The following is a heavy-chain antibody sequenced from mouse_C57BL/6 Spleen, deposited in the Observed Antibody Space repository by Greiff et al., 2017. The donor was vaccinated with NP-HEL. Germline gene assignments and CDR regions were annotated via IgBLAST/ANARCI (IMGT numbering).Heavy chain of an antibody. J-gene: IGHJ1*03. D-gene: IGHD2-3*01. V-gene: IGHV5-4*01. CDR1: GFTFSSSA. CDR3: ARDQTVTTRYFDV. CDR2: ISDGGGYT. Sequence: DVKLVESGGGLVKPGGSLKLSCAASGFTFSSSAMSWVRQTPEKRLEWVATISDGGGYTYYPDNVKGRFTISRDNAKNTLYLQLSHLTAEDTTMYYCARDQTVTTRYFDVWGRGTTVTVAS.